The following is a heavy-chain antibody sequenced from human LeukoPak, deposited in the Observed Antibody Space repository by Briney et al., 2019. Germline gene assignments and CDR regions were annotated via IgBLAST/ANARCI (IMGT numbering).Heavy chain of an antibody. Sequence: QAGGSLRLSCAASGFTFSSYGMHWVRQAPGKGLEWVAVIWYDGSNKYYADSVKGRFTISRDNSKNTLYLQMNSLRAEDTAVYYCARDQRVAYSSSWYGGAFDIWGQGTMVTVSS. J-gene: IGHJ3*02. V-gene: IGHV3-33*01. CDR2: IWYDGSNK. CDR3: ARDQRVAYSSSWYGGAFDI. CDR1: GFTFSSYG. D-gene: IGHD6-13*01.